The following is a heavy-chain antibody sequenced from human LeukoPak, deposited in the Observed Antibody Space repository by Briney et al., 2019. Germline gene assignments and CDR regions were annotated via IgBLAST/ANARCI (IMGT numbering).Heavy chain of an antibody. Sequence: SETLSLTCTVSGGSISSGNYYWSWIRQPTGKGLEWIGRIYTSGSTNYNPSLKSRVTISVDTSKNQFSLKLSSVTAADTAVYYCARGDFYYGSGSPFDAFDIWGQGTMVTVSS. CDR1: GGSISSGNYY. D-gene: IGHD3-10*01. CDR2: IYTSGST. V-gene: IGHV4-61*02. J-gene: IGHJ3*02. CDR3: ARGDFYYGSGSPFDAFDI.